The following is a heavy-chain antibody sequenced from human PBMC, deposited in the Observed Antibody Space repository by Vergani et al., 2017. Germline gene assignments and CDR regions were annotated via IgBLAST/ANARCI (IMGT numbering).Heavy chain of an antibody. D-gene: IGHD3-10*01. CDR2: IYYSGST. CDR1: NDSVSNTFYY. J-gene: IGHJ4*02. CDR3: AREGLHSGSGSYNDY. V-gene: IGHV4-39*07. Sequence: QLQESGPGLVKASQTLSLTCTVSNDSVSNTFYYWGWIRQTPGKGLEWIGSIYYSGSTYYNPSLESRVTMSVDTSKNQFSLRLSSVTAADTAMYYCAREGLHSGSGSYNDYWGQGTLVTVSS.